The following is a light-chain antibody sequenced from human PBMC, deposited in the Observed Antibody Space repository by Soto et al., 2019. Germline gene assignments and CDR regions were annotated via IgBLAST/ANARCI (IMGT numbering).Light chain of an antibody. CDR2: DVS. CDR3: SSYTSRSTLGV. CDR1: NSDIGGYNY. V-gene: IGLV2-14*03. J-gene: IGLJ2*01. Sequence: QSALTQPASVSGSPGQSITISCTGTNSDIGGYNYVSWYQQHPGKAPKLMIYDVSNRPSGVSYRFSGSKSGNTASLTISGVQAEDVADYYCSSYTSRSTLGVFGGGTKLTVL.